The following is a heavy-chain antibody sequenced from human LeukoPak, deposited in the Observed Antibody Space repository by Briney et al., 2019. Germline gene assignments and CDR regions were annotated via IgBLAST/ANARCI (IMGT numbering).Heavy chain of an antibody. CDR3: AKDGGTIFGVVIISYFDY. J-gene: IGHJ4*02. Sequence: TGGSLRLSCAASGFTFSSYSMNWVRQAPGKGLEWVSAISGSGGSTYYADSVKGRFTISRDNSKNTLYLQMNSLRAEDTAVYYCAKDGGTIFGVVIISYFDYWGQGTLVTVSS. CDR1: GFTFSSYS. D-gene: IGHD3-3*01. CDR2: ISGSGGST. V-gene: IGHV3-23*01.